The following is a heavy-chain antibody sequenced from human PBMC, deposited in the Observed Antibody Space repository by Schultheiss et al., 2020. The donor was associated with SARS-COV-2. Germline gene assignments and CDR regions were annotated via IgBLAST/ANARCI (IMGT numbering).Heavy chain of an antibody. Sequence: SETLSLTCTVSGGSISSGGYYWGWIRQPPGKGLEWIGSIYHSGSTNYNPSLKSRVTISLDTSKNQFSLKLSSVTAADTAVYYCARGSGSYVDYWGQGALVTVSS. V-gene: IGHV4-39*07. D-gene: IGHD1-26*01. CDR2: IYHSGST. CDR1: GGSISSGGYY. J-gene: IGHJ4*02. CDR3: ARGSGSYVDY.